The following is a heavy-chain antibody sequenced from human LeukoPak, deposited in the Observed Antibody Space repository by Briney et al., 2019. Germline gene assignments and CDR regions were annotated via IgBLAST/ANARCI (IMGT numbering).Heavy chain of an antibody. V-gene: IGHV4-59*08. D-gene: IGHD3-3*01. CDR1: GGSFSSYY. CDR3: ARGFYDFWNAYYIDY. CDR2: ISYSGTT. Sequence: SETLSLTCTVSGGSFSSYYWSWIRRPPGKGLEWIGYISYSGTTNYNPSLKSRVTISVDTSKTQFSLRLSSVTAADTAVYYCARGFYDFWNAYYIDYWGQGTLVTVSS. J-gene: IGHJ4*02.